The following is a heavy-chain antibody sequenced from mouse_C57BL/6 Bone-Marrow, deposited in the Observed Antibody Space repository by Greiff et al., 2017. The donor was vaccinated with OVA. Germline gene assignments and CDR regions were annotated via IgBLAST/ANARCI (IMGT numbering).Heavy chain of an antibody. CDR1: GYTFTSFW. V-gene: IGHV1-64*01. D-gene: IGHD2-4*01. Sequence: VQLQQSGAELVKPGASVKLSCKASGYTFTSFWMHWVKQRPGQGLEWIGMIHPNSGSATYNEKFKSKATLTVDKSSSTAYMQLSSLTSEDSAVYYCASGDYAWFAYWGQGTLVTVSA. CDR3: ASGDYAWFAY. J-gene: IGHJ3*01. CDR2: IHPNSGSA.